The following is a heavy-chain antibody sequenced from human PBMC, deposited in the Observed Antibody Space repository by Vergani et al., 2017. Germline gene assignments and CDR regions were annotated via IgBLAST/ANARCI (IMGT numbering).Heavy chain of an antibody. CDR2: IIPIFGTA. CDR1: GGTFSSYA. D-gene: IGHD3-10*01. V-gene: IGHV1-69*01. CDR3: ARDFGIGSRGGQRRPSKKYYYYYMDV. Sequence: QVQLVQSGAEVKKPGSSVKVSCKASGGTFSSYAISWVRQAPGQGLEWMGGIIPIFGTANYAQKFQGRVTITADESTSTAYMELSSLRSEDTAVYYCARDFGIGSRGGQRRPSKKYYYYYMDVWGKGTTVTVSS. J-gene: IGHJ6*03.